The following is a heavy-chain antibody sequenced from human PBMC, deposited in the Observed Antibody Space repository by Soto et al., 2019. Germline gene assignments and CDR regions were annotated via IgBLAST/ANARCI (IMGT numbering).Heavy chain of an antibody. CDR1: GFTFSDYY. CDR2: ISSSGNII. CDR3: ARDLGYYDSSGYFDY. V-gene: IGHV3-11*01. Sequence: GGSLRLSCAASGFTFSDYYMSWIRQAPGKGLEWVSYISSSGNIIYYADSVKGRFTISRDNAKNSLYLQMNSLRAEDTAVYYCARDLGYYDSSGYFDYWGQGTLVTVSS. J-gene: IGHJ4*02. D-gene: IGHD3-22*01.